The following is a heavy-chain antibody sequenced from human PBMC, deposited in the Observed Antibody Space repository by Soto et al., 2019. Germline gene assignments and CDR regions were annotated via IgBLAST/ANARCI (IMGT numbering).Heavy chain of an antibody. D-gene: IGHD3-16*01. CDR3: ARDLRDNLGSRYLNWFDP. Sequence: TSETLSLTCTVSRGSISSAGYFWSWIRQLPGKGLQWIGYIYYSGYTYYNPSLKSRVTMSVDTSKNQFSLTVSSVTAADTAVYYCARDLRDNLGSRYLNWFDPWGQGVLVTVSS. V-gene: IGHV4-31*03. J-gene: IGHJ5*02. CDR2: IYYSGYT. CDR1: RGSISSAGYF.